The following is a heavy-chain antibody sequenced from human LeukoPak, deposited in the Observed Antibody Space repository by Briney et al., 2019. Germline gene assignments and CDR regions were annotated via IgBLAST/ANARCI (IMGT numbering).Heavy chain of an antibody. Sequence: PGGSLRLSCAASGFTFTTYDIHCVRQAPGKGLEWVAVISHDGSSKYYADSVKGRFTISRDNSKNTLFLQMDSLATEDTAVYFCARVDWEGSGTYYFDSWGQGTLVTVSS. CDR2: ISHDGSSK. D-gene: IGHD1-26*01. CDR3: ARVDWEGSGTYYFDS. J-gene: IGHJ4*02. V-gene: IGHV3-30-3*01. CDR1: GFTFTTYD.